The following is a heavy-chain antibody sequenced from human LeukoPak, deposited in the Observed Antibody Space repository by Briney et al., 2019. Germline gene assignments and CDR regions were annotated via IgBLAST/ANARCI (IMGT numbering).Heavy chain of an antibody. J-gene: IGHJ5*02. Sequence: PGGSLRLSCAASGFTFSSYSMNWVRQAPGKGLEWVSYISSSSSTIYYADSVKGRFTISRDNAKNSLYLQMNSLRAEDTAVYYCAREEIEWELPRWDWFDPWGQGTLVTVSS. D-gene: IGHD1-26*01. CDR2: ISSSSSTI. CDR3: AREEIEWELPRWDWFDP. V-gene: IGHV3-48*01. CDR1: GFTFSSYS.